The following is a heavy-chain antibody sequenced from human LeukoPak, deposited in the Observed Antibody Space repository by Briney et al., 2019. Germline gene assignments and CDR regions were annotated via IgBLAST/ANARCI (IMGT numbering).Heavy chain of an antibody. Sequence: SETLSLTCTVSGASVSSGTHYWTWIRQPPGKGLEWIGYIYYSGTTNYNPSLKSRVTMSVDMSKNQFSLKLSSVTAADTAVYYCARHSGSYSTLDYWGQGTLVTVSS. CDR2: IYYSGTT. CDR1: GASVSSGTHY. J-gene: IGHJ4*02. CDR3: ARHSGSYSTLDY. V-gene: IGHV4-61*01. D-gene: IGHD1-26*01.